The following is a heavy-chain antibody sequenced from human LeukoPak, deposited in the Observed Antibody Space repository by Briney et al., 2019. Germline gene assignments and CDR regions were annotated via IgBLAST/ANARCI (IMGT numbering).Heavy chain of an antibody. V-gene: IGHV1-46*01. D-gene: IGHD2-15*01. CDR1: GYTFTSYY. CDR3: ARDEPHCSGGSCYSGGLFDY. J-gene: IGHJ4*02. Sequence: GASVKVSCKASGYTFTSYYMHWVRQAPGQGLEWMGIINPSGGSTSYAQKFQGRVIMTRDTSTSTVYMELSSLRSEDTAVYYCARDEPHCSGGSCYSGGLFDYWGQGTLVTVSS. CDR2: INPSGGST.